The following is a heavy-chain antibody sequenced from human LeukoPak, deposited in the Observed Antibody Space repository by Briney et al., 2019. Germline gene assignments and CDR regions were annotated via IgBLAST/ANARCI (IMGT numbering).Heavy chain of an antibody. Sequence: PGGSLRLSCAASGFTFSSYIMNWVRQAPGKGLEWISYIHSSSSSTYYADSVKGRFTISRDNAKNSLYLQMSSLRAEDTAVYYCAKDHRYCSSASCTDFDYWGQGTLVTVSS. CDR3: AKDHRYCSSASCTDFDY. D-gene: IGHD2-2*01. CDR1: GFTFSSYI. CDR2: IHSSSSST. V-gene: IGHV3-48*01. J-gene: IGHJ4*02.